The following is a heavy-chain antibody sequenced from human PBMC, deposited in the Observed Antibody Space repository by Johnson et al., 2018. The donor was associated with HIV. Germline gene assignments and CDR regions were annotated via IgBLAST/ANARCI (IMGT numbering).Heavy chain of an antibody. V-gene: IGHV3-15*01. CDR1: GFTFSNAW. D-gene: IGHD3-10*01. CDR3: AKDRGLWFGDDAFDI. J-gene: IGHJ3*02. Sequence: VQLVESGGGLVQPGGSLRVSCAASGFTFSNAWMNWVRQAPGKGLEWVGRIRSKTDGGTTEYAAPVKGRFTISRDDSKNTLYLQMDSLRAEDTAVYYCAKDRGLWFGDDAFDIWGQGTMVTVSS. CDR2: IRSKTDGGTT.